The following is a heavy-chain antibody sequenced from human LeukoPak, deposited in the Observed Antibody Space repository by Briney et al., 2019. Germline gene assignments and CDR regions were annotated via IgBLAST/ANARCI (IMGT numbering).Heavy chain of an antibody. J-gene: IGHJ4*02. V-gene: IGHV3-23*01. D-gene: IGHD5/OR15-5a*01. CDR3: AKTPTRGTLRLFFKY. CDR1: GFTFSSYA. CDR2: ISGSGGST. Sequence: PGGSLRLSCAASGFTFSSYAMSWVRQAPGQGLEWVSAISGSGGSTYYADSVKGRFTISRDNSKNTLYLQMNSLRAEDTAVYYCAKTPTRGTLRLFFKYWGQGTLVTVSS.